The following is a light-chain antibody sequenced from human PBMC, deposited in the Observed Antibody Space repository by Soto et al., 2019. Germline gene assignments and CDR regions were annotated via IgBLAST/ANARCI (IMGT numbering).Light chain of an antibody. V-gene: IGKV3-20*01. CDR2: FAS. Sequence: EILLTQSPGTLSLSPGNRATLSCRSSQILRGTYLALYQQKPGQAPRLLIYFASSRATCIPDRFSGSGSGTEFTLTISSLQSEDFAVYYCQQYNNWPPITFGQGTRLDIK. J-gene: IGKJ5*01. CDR3: QQYNNWPPIT. CDR1: QILRGTY.